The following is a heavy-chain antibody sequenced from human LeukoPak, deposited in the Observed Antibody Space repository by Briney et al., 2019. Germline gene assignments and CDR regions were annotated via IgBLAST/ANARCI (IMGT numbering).Heavy chain of an antibody. Sequence: QPSGSLRLSCAASGFTFSSYEMNWVRQAPGKGLEWVSYISSSGSTIYYADSVKGRFTISRDNAKNSLYLQMNSLRAEDTAVYYCARMGMYYYYMDVWGKGTTVTVSS. CDR3: ARMGMYYYYMDV. V-gene: IGHV3-48*03. D-gene: IGHD1-26*01. CDR2: ISSSGSTI. J-gene: IGHJ6*03. CDR1: GFTFSSYE.